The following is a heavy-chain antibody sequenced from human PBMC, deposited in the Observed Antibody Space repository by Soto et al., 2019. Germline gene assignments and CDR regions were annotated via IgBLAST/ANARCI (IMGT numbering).Heavy chain of an antibody. CDR3: VRQAVYYDSSGYLDY. CDR1: GGSISSYY. V-gene: IGHV4-59*01. D-gene: IGHD3-22*01. CDR2: IYSRGNT. J-gene: IGHJ4*02. Sequence: SETLSLTCTVSGGSISSYYWTWIRQPPGKGLEWIGYIYSRGNTNYNPSLKSRVTISVDTSTNQFSLKLSSVSAADTAVYYCVRQAVYYDSSGYLDYWGQGTLVTVSS.